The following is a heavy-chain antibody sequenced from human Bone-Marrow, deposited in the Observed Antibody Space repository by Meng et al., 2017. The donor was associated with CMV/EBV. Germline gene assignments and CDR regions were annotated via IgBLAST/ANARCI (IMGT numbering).Heavy chain of an antibody. V-gene: IGHV3-23*01. CDR3: ARVAYGDYVIWFDP. CDR2: ISGSGRYI. Sequence: GESLKISCAASGFTFSNYAMSWVRQAPGKGLEWVSAISGSGRYIYYADSVKGRFTISRDNSKNTLYLQMNSLRAEDTAVYYCARVAYGDYVIWFDPWGQGTLVTVSS. D-gene: IGHD4-17*01. CDR1: GFTFSNYA. J-gene: IGHJ5*02.